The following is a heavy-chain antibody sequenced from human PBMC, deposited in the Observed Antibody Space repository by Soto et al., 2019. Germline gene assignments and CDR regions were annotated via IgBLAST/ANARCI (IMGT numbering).Heavy chain of an antibody. CDR2: IRSKANSYAT. CDR3: TGPGIAVAGTVGY. Sequence: GGSLRLSCAASGFTFSGSAMHWVRQASGKGLEWVGRIRSKANSYATAYAASVKGRFTISRDDSKNTAYLQMNSLKTEDTAVYYCTGPGIAVAGTVGYWGQGTLVTVSS. CDR1: GFTFSGSA. J-gene: IGHJ4*02. D-gene: IGHD6-19*01. V-gene: IGHV3-73*01.